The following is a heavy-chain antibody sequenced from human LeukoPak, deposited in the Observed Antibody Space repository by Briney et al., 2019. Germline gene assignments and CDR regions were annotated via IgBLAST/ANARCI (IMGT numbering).Heavy chain of an antibody. Sequence: GASVKVSCKASGYTFTSNGISWVRQAPGQGLEWMGWISTNNGDTKYGKKFQGRVIMTTDTSTSTTYMELRSLRSDGTAVYYCARDDDYNPLVHWGQGTLVTVSS. D-gene: IGHD4/OR15-4a*01. J-gene: IGHJ4*02. CDR2: ISTNNGDT. CDR3: ARDDDYNPLVH. CDR1: GYTFTSNG. V-gene: IGHV1-18*01.